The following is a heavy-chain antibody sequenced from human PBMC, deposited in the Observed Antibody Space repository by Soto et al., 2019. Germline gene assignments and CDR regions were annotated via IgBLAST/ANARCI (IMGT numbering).Heavy chain of an antibody. CDR1: GYTFINYG. V-gene: IGHV1-18*01. D-gene: IGHD6-13*01. J-gene: IGHJ5*02. CDR2: ISPYTGET. CDR3: ARDHAAAGLDP. Sequence: QVQLVQSGAEVRKPGASVKVSCKTSGYTFINYGLSWVRQAPGQGLEWMGWISPYTGETNYAQKFQGRLIVTTDTSTTTAYMELRSLRSDDTAFDYCARDHAAAGLDPWGQGTLVTVSS.